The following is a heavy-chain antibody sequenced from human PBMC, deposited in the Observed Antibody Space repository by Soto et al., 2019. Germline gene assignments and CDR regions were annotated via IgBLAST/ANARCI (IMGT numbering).Heavy chain of an antibody. D-gene: IGHD6-25*01. Sequence: GGSLRLSCAASGVTFSSYWMSWVRQAPGKGLEWVANIKQDGSEKYYVDSVKGRFTISRDNAKNSLYLQMNSLRAEDTAVYYCARERRGYYYYYGMDVWGQGTTVTVSS. V-gene: IGHV3-7*05. J-gene: IGHJ6*02. CDR3: ARERRGYYYYYGMDV. CDR1: GVTFSSYW. CDR2: IKQDGSEK.